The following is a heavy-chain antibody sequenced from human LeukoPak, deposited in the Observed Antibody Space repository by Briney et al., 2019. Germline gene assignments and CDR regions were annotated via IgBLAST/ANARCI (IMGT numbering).Heavy chain of an antibody. J-gene: IGHJ4*02. V-gene: IGHV3-23*01. D-gene: IGHD3-10*01. Sequence: GGSLRLSCAASGFTFSSYAMSWVRQAPGKGLEWVSAISGSGGSTYYADSVKGRFTISRDNSKNTLYLQMNSLRAEDTAVYYCAKVEGTSPYYYGSGLLDYWGQGTLVTVSS. CDR3: AKVEGTSPYYYGSGLLDY. CDR1: GFTFSSYA. CDR2: ISGSGGST.